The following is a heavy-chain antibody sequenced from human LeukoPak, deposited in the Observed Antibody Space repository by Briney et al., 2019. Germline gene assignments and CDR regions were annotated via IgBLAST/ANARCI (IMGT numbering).Heavy chain of an antibody. V-gene: IGHV4-59*11. CDR1: GGSISSHY. D-gene: IGHD2-2*01. CDR2: IYYSGST. J-gene: IGHJ4*02. CDR3: AREVCSSTSCYPRAFDY. Sequence: SETLSLTCTVSGGSISSHYWSWIRQPPGKGLEWIGYIYYSGSTNYNPSLKSRVTISVDTSKNQFSPKLSSVTAADTAVYYCAREVCSSTSCYPRAFDYWGQGTLVTVSS.